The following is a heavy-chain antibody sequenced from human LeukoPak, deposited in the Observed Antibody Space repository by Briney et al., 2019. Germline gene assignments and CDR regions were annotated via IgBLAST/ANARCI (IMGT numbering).Heavy chain of an antibody. Sequence: SETLSLTCAVYGGSFSGYYWSWNRQPPGKGLEWIGEINHSGSTNYNPSLKSRVTISVDTSKNQFSLKLSSVTAADTAVYYCARAAGIVVVPAAMFDYWGQGTLVTVSS. CDR2: INHSGST. V-gene: IGHV4-34*01. D-gene: IGHD2-2*01. J-gene: IGHJ4*02. CDR1: GGSFSGYY. CDR3: ARAAGIVVVPAAMFDY.